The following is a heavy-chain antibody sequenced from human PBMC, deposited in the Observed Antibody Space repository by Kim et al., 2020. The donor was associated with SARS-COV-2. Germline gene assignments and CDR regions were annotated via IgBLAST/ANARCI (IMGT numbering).Heavy chain of an antibody. CDR3: ARGWASSDYDFWRDKTGMDV. CDR2: IYYSGST. V-gene: IGHV4-31*03. D-gene: IGHD3-3*01. CDR1: GGSISSGGYY. Sequence: SETLSLTCTVSGGSISSGGYYWSWIRQHPGKGLEWIGYIYYSGSTYYNPSLKSRVTISVDTSKNQFSLKLSSVTAADTAVYYCARGWASSDYDFWRDKTGMDVWGQGTTVTVSS. J-gene: IGHJ6*02.